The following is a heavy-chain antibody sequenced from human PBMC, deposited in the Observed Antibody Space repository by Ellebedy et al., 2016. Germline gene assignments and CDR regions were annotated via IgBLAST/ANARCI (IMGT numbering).Heavy chain of an antibody. CDR1: GLNLGNYF. V-gene: IGHV3-23*01. CDR2: INGGGYIT. Sequence: GESLKISXTASGLNLGNYFMSWVRQAPGTGLEWVSTINGGGYITYFADSVKGRFTISRDNSKNMVYLQMNSLGTADTAMYYCRQGHYANYWGQGTLVTVSS. D-gene: IGHD4-17*01. CDR3: RQGHYANY. J-gene: IGHJ4*02.